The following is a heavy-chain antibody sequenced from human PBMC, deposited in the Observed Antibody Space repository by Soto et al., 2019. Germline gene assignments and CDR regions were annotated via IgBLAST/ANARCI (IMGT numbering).Heavy chain of an antibody. J-gene: IGHJ5*02. V-gene: IGHV4-61*01. Sequence: QVQLQESGPGLVKPSETLSLTCTVSGGSVSSRNYYWSWIRQSPGKGLEWIGDLYYSGSTNYNPSLKSRVTTSADAAKNHFSLKLSSVTAADTAVYYCARGWLPSPNLRFDPWGQGILVTVSS. CDR1: GGSVSSRNYY. D-gene: IGHD3-22*01. CDR3: ARGWLPSPNLRFDP. CDR2: LYYSGST.